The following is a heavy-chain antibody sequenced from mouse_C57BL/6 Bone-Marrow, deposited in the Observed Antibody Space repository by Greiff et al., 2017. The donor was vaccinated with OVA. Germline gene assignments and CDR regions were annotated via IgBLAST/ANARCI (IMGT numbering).Heavy chain of an antibody. V-gene: IGHV1-64*01. D-gene: IGHD2-4*01. CDR3: ARDYYDCYGYFDV. CDR1: GYTFTSYW. J-gene: IGHJ1*03. CDR2: IHPNSGST. Sequence: VQLQQPGAELVKPGASVKLSCKASGYTFTSYWMHWVKQRPGQGLEWIGMIHPNSGSTNYNEKFKSKATLTVDKSSSTAYMQLSSLTSEDSAVDYCARDYYDCYGYFDVWGTGTTVTVSS.